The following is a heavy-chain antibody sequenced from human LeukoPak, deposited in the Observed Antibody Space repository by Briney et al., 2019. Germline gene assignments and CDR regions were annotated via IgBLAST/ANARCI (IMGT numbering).Heavy chain of an antibody. J-gene: IGHJ3*02. CDR3: ARDHLWGSSDAFDI. Sequence: GASVKVSCKASGYTFTSYYIRWVRQAPGQGFEWIGIINPRAGNTNYAQKFQGRVTMTTDTSTSTVYMELSSLRSEDTAVYYCARDHLWGSSDAFDIWGQGTMVTVSS. V-gene: IGHV1-46*01. D-gene: IGHD3-16*01. CDR1: GYTFTSYY. CDR2: INPRAGNT.